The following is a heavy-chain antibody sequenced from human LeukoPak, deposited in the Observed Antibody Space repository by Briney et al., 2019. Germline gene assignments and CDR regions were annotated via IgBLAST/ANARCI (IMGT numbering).Heavy chain of an antibody. J-gene: IGHJ3*02. CDR3: ARDRVYYYDSSGEDAFDI. CDR1: GYTFTSYG. CDR2: ISAYNGNT. D-gene: IGHD3-22*01. V-gene: IGHV1-18*01. Sequence: ASVKVSCKASGYTFTSYGISWVRQAPGQGLEWMGWISAYNGNTNYAQKLQGRVTMTTDTSTSTAYMELRSLRSDDTAVYYCARDRVYYYDSSGEDAFDIRGQGTMVTVSS.